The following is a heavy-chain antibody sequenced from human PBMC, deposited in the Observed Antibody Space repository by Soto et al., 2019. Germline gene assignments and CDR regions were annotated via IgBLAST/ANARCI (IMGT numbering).Heavy chain of an antibody. Sequence: PGGSLRLSCAASGFTFDDYAMHWVRQAPGKGLEWVSGISWNSGSIGYADSVKGRFTISRDNAKNSLYLQMNSLRAEDTALYYCAKALYYYDSSGYPLTGFDYWGQGTLVTVSS. CDR1: GFTFDDYA. V-gene: IGHV3-9*01. D-gene: IGHD3-22*01. CDR2: ISWNSGSI. J-gene: IGHJ4*02. CDR3: AKALYYYDSSGYPLTGFDY.